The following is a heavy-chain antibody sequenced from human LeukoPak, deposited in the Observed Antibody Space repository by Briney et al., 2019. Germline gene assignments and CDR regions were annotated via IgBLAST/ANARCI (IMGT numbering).Heavy chain of an antibody. CDR2: TNPSGGST. CDR1: GYTFTSYY. Sequence: ASVKVSCKASGYTFTSYYMHWVRQAPGQGLEWMGITNPSGGSTSYAQKFQGRVTMTRDTSTSTVYMELSSLRSEDTAVYYCAREQVSQLRYFGMDVWGKGTTVTISS. J-gene: IGHJ6*03. CDR3: AREQVSQLRYFGMDV. V-gene: IGHV1-46*01. D-gene: IGHD3-9*01.